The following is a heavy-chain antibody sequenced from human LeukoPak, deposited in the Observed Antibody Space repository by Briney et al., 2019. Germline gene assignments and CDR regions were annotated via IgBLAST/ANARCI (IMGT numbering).Heavy chain of an antibody. CDR3: ARGGTGTTKVRGWFDP. CDR1: GGSFSGYY. Sequence: SETLSLTCAVYGGSFSGYYWSWIRQPPGKGLEWIGEINHSGSTNYNPSLKSRVTISVDTSKNQFSLKLSSVTAADTAVYYCARGGTGTTKVRGWFDPWGQGTLVTVSS. V-gene: IGHV4-34*01. J-gene: IGHJ5*02. D-gene: IGHD1-1*01. CDR2: INHSGST.